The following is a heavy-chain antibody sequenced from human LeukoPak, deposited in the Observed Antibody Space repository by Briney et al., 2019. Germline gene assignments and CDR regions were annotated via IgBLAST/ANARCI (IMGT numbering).Heavy chain of an antibody. Sequence: LRLSCAASGFTFDDYAMHWVRQPPGKGLEWIGYIYYSGSTNYNPSLKSRVTISVDTSKNQFSLKLSSVTAADTAVYYCARTLGIKGGSAFDIWGQGTMVTVSS. J-gene: IGHJ3*02. CDR1: GFTFDDYA. V-gene: IGHV4-59*08. D-gene: IGHD7-27*01. CDR2: IYYSGST. CDR3: ARTLGIKGGSAFDI.